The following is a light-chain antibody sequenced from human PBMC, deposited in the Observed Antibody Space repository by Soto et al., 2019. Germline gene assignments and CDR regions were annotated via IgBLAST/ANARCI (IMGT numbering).Light chain of an antibody. Sequence: EVVMTQSPATLSVSPGERATLSCRASQTINSNLAWYQQKPGQAPRLLIHGATTRATGIPGRFSGSGSGTGFTLTISSLQSEDIAVYYCQQYNYWPPRTFGQGTKVDIK. CDR3: QQYNYWPPRT. J-gene: IGKJ1*01. CDR1: QTINSN. CDR2: GAT. V-gene: IGKV3-15*01.